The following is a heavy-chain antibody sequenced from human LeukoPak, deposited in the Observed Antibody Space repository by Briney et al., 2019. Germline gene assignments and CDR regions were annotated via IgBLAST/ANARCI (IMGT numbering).Heavy chain of an antibody. V-gene: IGHV3-20*01. CDR3: ARDWGAAAGTHFDL. CDR2: INWSGDSP. CDR1: GFTFYAYG. J-gene: IGHJ4*02. Sequence: PGGSLRLSCAASGFTFYAYGMSWVRQVPGKGLEWVSSINWSGDSPGYADSVKGRFTISRDNAKNALSLQLNSLRADDTALYHCARDWGAAAGTHFDLWGQGTLVTVSS. D-gene: IGHD6-13*01.